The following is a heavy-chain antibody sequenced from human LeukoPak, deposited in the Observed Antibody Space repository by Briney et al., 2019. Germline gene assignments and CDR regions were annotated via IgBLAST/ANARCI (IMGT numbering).Heavy chain of an antibody. Sequence: GGSLRLSCTASGFTFGDYAMSWFRQAPGKGLEWVANIKEDGSDKNYVDSVKGRPTISRDNAKKSLYLQMNSLGADDTAVYYCARDAAYGYDRFDYWGQGTQVTVSS. V-gene: IGHV3-7*01. D-gene: IGHD5-18*01. J-gene: IGHJ4*02. CDR2: IKEDGSDK. CDR3: ARDAAYGYDRFDY. CDR1: GFTFGDYA.